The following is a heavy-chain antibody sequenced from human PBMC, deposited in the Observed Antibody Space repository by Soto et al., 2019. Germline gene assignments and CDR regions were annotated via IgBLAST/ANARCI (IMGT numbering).Heavy chain of an antibody. Sequence: PSETLSLTCTVSGGSVSSGSYYWSWIRQPPGKGLEWIGYIYYSGSTNYNPSLKSRVTISVDTSKNQFSLKLSSVTAADTAVYYCARVYYDISTGYYWGPPPDYYYGMDVWGQGTTVTVSS. CDR2: IYYSGST. CDR1: GGSVSSGSYY. D-gene: IGHD3-9*01. CDR3: ARVYYDISTGYYWGPPPDYYYGMDV. J-gene: IGHJ6*02. V-gene: IGHV4-61*01.